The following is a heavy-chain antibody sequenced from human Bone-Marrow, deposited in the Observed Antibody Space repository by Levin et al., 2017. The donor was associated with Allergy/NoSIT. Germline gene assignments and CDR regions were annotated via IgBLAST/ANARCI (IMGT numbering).Heavy chain of an antibody. CDR1: GFTFGDYA. V-gene: IGHV3-49*03. D-gene: IGHD1-26*01. Sequence: PGGSLRLSCTGSGFTFGDYAMNWFRQAPGKELEWVGFIRSQGYDETTEYGASVKGRFTISRDDDKSIAYLQMNSLKIDDTGVYYCTRDEEDLGGFDIWGQGTMVSVSS. J-gene: IGHJ3*02. CDR3: TRDEEDLGGFDI. CDR2: IRSQGYDETT.